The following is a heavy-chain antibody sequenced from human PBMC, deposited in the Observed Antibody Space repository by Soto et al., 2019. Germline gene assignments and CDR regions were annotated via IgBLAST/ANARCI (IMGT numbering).Heavy chain of an antibody. J-gene: IGHJ5*02. V-gene: IGHV3-7*01. CDR3: ARGGYSSGWYFMRWFDP. CDR2: IKQDGSEK. CDR1: GFTFSSYW. Sequence: GGSLRLSCAASGFTFSSYWMSWVRQAPGKGLEWVANIKQDGSEKYYVDSVKGRFTISRDNAKNSLYLQMNSLRAEDTAVYYCARGGYSSGWYFMRWFDPWGQGTLVTVSS. D-gene: IGHD6-19*01.